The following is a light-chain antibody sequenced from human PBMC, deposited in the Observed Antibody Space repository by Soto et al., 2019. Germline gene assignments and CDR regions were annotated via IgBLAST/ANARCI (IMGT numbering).Light chain of an antibody. CDR3: QQYDILPIT. J-gene: IGKJ5*01. CDR2: DAS. V-gene: IGKV1-33*01. Sequence: IQLTQSPSSLSASVGDRVTLTCQASQDISHYLNWYQQKPGKAPNLLIYDASNLEIGVPSRFSGSGSGTHFTFTISSLQTEDIGTYYCQQYDILPITFGRGTRLEIK. CDR1: QDISHY.